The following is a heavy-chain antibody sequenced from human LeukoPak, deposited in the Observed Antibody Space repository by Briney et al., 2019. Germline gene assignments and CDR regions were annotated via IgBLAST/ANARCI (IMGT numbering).Heavy chain of an antibody. CDR2: INHSGST. V-gene: IGHV4-34*01. J-gene: IGHJ4*02. CDR3: ARLERYYYDSSGWEVFDY. CDR1: GGSFSGYY. D-gene: IGHD3-22*01. Sequence: PSETLSLTCAVYGGSFSGYYWSWIRQPPGKGLEWIGEINHSGSTNYNPSLKSRVTISVDTSKNQFSLKLSSVTAADTAVYYCARLERYYYDSSGWEVFDYWGQGTLVTVSS.